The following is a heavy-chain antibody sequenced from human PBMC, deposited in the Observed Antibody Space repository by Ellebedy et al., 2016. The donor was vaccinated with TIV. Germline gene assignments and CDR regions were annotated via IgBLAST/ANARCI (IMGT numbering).Heavy chain of an antibody. CDR2: ISSSSSTI. Sequence: PGGSLRPSCAASGFTFSSYSMNWVRQAPGKGLEWVSYISSSSSTIYYADSVKGRFTISRDNSKNTLYLQMNSLRAEDTAVYYCAKDQDVEEANWFDPWGQGTLVTVSS. CDR1: GFTFSSYS. D-gene: IGHD5-24*01. V-gene: IGHV3-48*01. J-gene: IGHJ5*02. CDR3: AKDQDVEEANWFDP.